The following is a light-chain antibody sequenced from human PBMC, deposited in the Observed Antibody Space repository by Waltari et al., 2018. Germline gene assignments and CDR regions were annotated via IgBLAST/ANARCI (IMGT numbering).Light chain of an antibody. V-gene: IGKV1D-12*01. CDR1: QDIHTW. CDR3: QQANSFPFT. Sequence: DMQMTQSPSYVSASVGDRVTITCRASQDIHTWLAWYQQKPGKAPRLLISAASSLQSGVPSRFSGSGSGTDFTLTIRSLQPEDFATYYCQQANSFPFTFGPGTKVDI. CDR2: AAS. J-gene: IGKJ3*01.